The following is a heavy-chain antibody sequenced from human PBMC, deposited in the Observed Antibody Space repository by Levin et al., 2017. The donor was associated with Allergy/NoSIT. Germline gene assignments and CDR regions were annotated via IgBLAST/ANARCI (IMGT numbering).Heavy chain of an antibody. J-gene: IGHJ4*02. Sequence: PSETLSLTCAVYGGSFSNYYWSWIRQAPGKGLEWIGEINHSGSTNYKPSLKSRVTITVDTSENHFSLKLNSVTAADTAVFYCARGPPVDYYDRSGFYYPFDHWGQGTLVTVSS. V-gene: IGHV4-34*01. CDR3: ARGPPVDYYDRSGFYYPFDH. CDR1: GGSFSNYY. D-gene: IGHD3-22*01. CDR2: INHSGST.